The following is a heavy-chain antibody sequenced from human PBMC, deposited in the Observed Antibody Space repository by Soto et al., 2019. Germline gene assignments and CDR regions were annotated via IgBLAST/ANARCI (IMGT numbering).Heavy chain of an antibody. D-gene: IGHD5-12*01. CDR1: GGSVSSGDYF. Sequence: SETLSLTCTVSGGSVSSGDYFWSWIRHPPGNGLEWIGYIYDIGSSYYNPSLKSRVTMSVDTSKNQFSLKLRSVTAADTAMYYCAREKGYISGPKNFDSWGPGPLVTVSS. V-gene: IGHV4-30-4*01. CDR2: IYDIGSS. J-gene: IGHJ4*02. CDR3: AREKGYISGPKNFDS.